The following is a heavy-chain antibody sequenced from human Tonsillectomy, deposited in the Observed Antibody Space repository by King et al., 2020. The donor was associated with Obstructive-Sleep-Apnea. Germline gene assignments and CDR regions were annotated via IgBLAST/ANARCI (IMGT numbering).Heavy chain of an antibody. Sequence: VQLVESGGGVVQPGRSLRLSCAASGFTFSSYGMHWVRQAPGKGLEWVAFIRYDGSNKYYADSVKGRFTISRDNSKNTLYLQMNSLRAEDTAVYYCAKDVSGYDAFDIWGRGTMVTVSS. V-gene: IGHV3-30*02. J-gene: IGHJ3*02. D-gene: IGHD5-12*01. CDR2: IRYDGSNK. CDR1: GFTFSSYG. CDR3: AKDVSGYDAFDI.